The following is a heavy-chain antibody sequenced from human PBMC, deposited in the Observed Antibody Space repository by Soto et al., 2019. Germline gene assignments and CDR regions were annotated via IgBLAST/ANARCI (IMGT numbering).Heavy chain of an antibody. CDR1: GYSFTSYW. D-gene: IGHD1-26*01. CDR2: IYPVDSDT. Sequence: EVQLVQSGAEVKKSGESLKISCKGSGYSFTSYWIGWVRQMPGKGLEWMGIIYPVDSDTRYSPSFQGQVTISADESISTAYLQWSSLKASDTAMYFCARASGGHLYSFKYWGQGTLVTVSS. V-gene: IGHV5-51*03. CDR3: ARASGGHLYSFKY. J-gene: IGHJ4*02.